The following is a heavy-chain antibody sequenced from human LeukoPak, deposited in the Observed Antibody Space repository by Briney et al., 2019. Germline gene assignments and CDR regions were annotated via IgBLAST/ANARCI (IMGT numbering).Heavy chain of an antibody. CDR1: GFTFGDYA. J-gene: IGHJ4*02. V-gene: IGHV3-49*04. D-gene: IGHD3-22*01. CDR3: TRGTYYYDSSGYYYMY. Sequence: QSGGSLRLSCTASGFTFGDYAMSWVRQAPGKGLEWVGFIRNKAYGGTTEYAASVKGRFTISRDDSKSIAYLQMNSLKTEDTAVYYCTRGTYYYDSSGYYYMYWGQGTLVTVSS. CDR2: IRNKAYGGTT.